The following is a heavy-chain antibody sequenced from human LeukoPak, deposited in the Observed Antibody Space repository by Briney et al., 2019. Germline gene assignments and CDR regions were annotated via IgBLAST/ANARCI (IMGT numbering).Heavy chain of an antibody. CDR2: ITSSSSTI. V-gene: IGHV3-48*01. CDR3: AREGIIWGTYRYFDY. J-gene: IGHJ4*02. CDR1: GFTFSSYS. Sequence: GGSLRLSCAASGFTFSSYSINWVRQAPGKGLEWLSYITSSSSTIYYADSVKGRFTISRDNAKNSLYLQMNSLRAEDTAVYYCAREGIIWGTYRYFDYWGQGTLVTVSS. D-gene: IGHD3-16*02.